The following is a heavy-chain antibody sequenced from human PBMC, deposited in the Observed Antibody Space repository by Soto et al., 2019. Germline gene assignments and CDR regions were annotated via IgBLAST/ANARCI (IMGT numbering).Heavy chain of an antibody. CDR2: IIPISDTP. J-gene: IGHJ4*02. D-gene: IGHD3-22*01. Sequence: QVQLVQSGAEMKKPGSSVRVSCKASGGTFSSLSINWVRQAPGRGLEWMGGIIPISDTPNYAPKFQGRVTFTADESSSTAYMELSSLRSEDTAVYFCARSLKWLLYFSDYWGQGTLFTVSS. V-gene: IGHV1-69*01. CDR1: GGTFSSLS. CDR3: ARSLKWLLYFSDY.